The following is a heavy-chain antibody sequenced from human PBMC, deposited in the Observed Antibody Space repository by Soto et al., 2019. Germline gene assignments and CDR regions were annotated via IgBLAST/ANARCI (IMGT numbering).Heavy chain of an antibody. J-gene: IGHJ6*02. CDR1: GFTFSSYA. D-gene: IGHD2-15*01. CDR3: ARAMSAGYCSGGSCYYYYYGMDV. V-gene: IGHV3-30-3*01. Sequence: GGSLRLSCAASGFTFSSYAMHWVRQAPGKGLEWVAVISYDGSNKYYADSVKGRFTISRDNSKNTLYLQMNSLRAEDTAVYYCARAMSAGYCSGGSCYYYYYGMDVWGQGTTVTVSS. CDR2: ISYDGSNK.